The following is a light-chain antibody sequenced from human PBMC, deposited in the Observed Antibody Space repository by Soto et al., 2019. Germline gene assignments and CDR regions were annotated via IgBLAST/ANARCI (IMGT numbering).Light chain of an antibody. CDR1: QSVSSY. J-gene: IGKJ4*02. CDR3: QQRSNWPPT. Sequence: SVLTQSPSTLSLSPCARATLSCRASQSVSSYLAWYQQQPGQAPRLLIYDASNRATGIPARFSGSGSGTDFTLTISSLEPEDFAVYYCQQRSNWPPTFGGGTKVEIK. V-gene: IGKV3-11*01. CDR2: DAS.